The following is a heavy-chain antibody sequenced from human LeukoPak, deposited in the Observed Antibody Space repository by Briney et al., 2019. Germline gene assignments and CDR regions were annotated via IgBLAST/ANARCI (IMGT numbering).Heavy chain of an antibody. D-gene: IGHD1-26*01. CDR3: ARVWEGATDAFDI. CDR1: GGSINSDNFY. Sequence: PSETLSLTCTVSGGSINSDNFYWSWIRQPAGKGLKWIGRIYTSGNTKYNPSLNIRVTISLDSSKNQFSLDLTSVTAADTAVYYCARVWEGATDAFDIWGQATMVTVSS. J-gene: IGHJ3*02. V-gene: IGHV4-61*02. CDR2: IYTSGNT.